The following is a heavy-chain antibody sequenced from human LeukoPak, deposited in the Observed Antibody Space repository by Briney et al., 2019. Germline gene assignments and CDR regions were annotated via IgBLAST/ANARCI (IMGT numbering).Heavy chain of an antibody. CDR2: IWYDGSNK. J-gene: IGHJ6*02. CDR3: ARGGGNSYYYYYGMDV. Sequence: PGGSLRLSCAASGFTFSSYGMHWVRQAPGKGLEWVAVIWYDGSNKYYADSVKGRFTISRDNSKNTLYLQMNSLRAEDTAVYYCARGGGNSYYYYYGMDVWGQGTTVTVSS. V-gene: IGHV3-33*01. D-gene: IGHD2-21*02. CDR1: GFTFSSYG.